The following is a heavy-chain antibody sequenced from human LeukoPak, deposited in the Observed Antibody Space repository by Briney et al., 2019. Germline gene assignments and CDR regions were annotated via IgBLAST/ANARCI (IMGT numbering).Heavy chain of an antibody. CDR2: ISAYNGNT. CDR1: GYTFTSYG. D-gene: IGHD2-8*01. J-gene: IGHJ4*02. V-gene: IGHV1-18*01. Sequence: GASVKVSCKASGYTFTSYGISWVRQAPGQGLEWMGWISAYNGNTNYAQKLQGRVTMTTVTSTSTAYMELRSLRSDDTAVYYCARDPLLVLMVYAMGSPYFDYWGQGTLVTVSS. CDR3: ARDPLLVLMVYAMGSPYFDY.